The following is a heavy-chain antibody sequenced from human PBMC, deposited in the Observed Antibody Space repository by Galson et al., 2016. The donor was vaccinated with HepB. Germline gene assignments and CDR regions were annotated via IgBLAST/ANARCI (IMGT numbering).Heavy chain of an antibody. J-gene: IGHJ6*04. CDR2: LSWNSGRI. D-gene: IGHD7-27*01. V-gene: IGHV3-9*01. CDR1: GFSFEDYA. CDR3: AKDLAGSSPYYDGMDV. Sequence: SLRLSCAASGFSFEDYAMHWVRQAPGKGLEWVSGLSWNSGRIGYADSVKGRFTISRDNAKSSLYLQMDGLRDDDTAVYYCAKDLAGSSPYYDGMDVWGNGTTVSVAS.